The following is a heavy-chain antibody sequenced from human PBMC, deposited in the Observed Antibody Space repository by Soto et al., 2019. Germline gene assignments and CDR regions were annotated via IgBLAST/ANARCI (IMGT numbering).Heavy chain of an antibody. Sequence: EVLLVESGGGLVQPGGSLRLSCAASGFTFSSYSLNCVRPAPGKGLEWVSYITSSGTTVYYADSVRGRFTISRDNAKNSLYLQMNSLRDDDTAVYYCARGSSNWAYYFDFWGQGTLVTVSS. J-gene: IGHJ4*02. CDR1: GFTFSSYS. CDR3: ARGSSNWAYYFDF. V-gene: IGHV3-48*02. CDR2: ITSSGTTV. D-gene: IGHD6-13*01.